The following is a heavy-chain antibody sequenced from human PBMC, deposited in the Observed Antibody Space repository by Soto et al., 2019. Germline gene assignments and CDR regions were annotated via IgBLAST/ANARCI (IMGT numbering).Heavy chain of an antibody. CDR3: AINEGTDGYKFAY. CDR2: IIPLFGTA. D-gene: IGHD5-12*01. V-gene: IGHV1-69*01. CDR1: GGTFSTYD. J-gene: IGHJ4*02. Sequence: QVQLVQSGAEVKKPGSSVKVSCKASGGTFSTYDICWVRQAPGQGLEWMGGIIPLFGTANYAQKFQGRATITADESTRTADMELRRLRSEDTAVYYCAINEGTDGYKFAYWGQGTLVTVSS.